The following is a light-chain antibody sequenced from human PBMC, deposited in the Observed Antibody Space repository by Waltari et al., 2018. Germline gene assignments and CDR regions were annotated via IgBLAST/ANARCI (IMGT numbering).Light chain of an antibody. CDR1: QTINNW. V-gene: IGKV1-33*01. Sequence: DIQMTQSPSTLSASVGDRVTITCRASQTINNWLAWYQQKPGKAPKLLIYDASNLETGVPSRFSGSGSGTDFTFTISSLQPEDIATYYCQQYDNLPRYTFGQGTKLEIK. J-gene: IGKJ2*01. CDR2: DAS. CDR3: QQYDNLPRYT.